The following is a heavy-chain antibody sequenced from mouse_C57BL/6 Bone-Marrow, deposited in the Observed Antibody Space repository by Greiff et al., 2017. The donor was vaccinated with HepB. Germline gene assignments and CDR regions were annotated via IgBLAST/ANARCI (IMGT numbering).Heavy chain of an antibody. V-gene: IGHV1-15*01. CDR2: IDPETGGT. CDR3: SSTTVVVDYAMDY. CDR1: GYTFTDYE. Sequence: VKLQESGAELVRPGASVTLSCKASGYTFTDYEMHWVKQTPVHGLEWIGAIDPETGGTAYNQKFKGKAILTADKSSSTAYMELRSLTSEDSAVYYCSSTTVVVDYAMDYWGQGTSVTVSS. D-gene: IGHD1-1*01. J-gene: IGHJ4*01.